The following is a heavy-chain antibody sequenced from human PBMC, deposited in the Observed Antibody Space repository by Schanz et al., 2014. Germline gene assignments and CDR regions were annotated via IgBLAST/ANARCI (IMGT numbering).Heavy chain of an antibody. J-gene: IGHJ4*02. Sequence: EVQLAESGGGLVQPGGSLRLSCAASGFTFSGFWMTWVRQAPGKGLEWVANIKKDGSEKYYVDSVKGRFTISRDNSKSTLYVEMNSLRVEDTAVYYCAKTLFPGGTQTFGNWGRGTLXTVSS. CDR3: AKTLFPGGTQTFGN. D-gene: IGHD2-8*02. V-gene: IGHV3-7*03. CDR2: IKKDGSEK. CDR1: GFTFSGFW.